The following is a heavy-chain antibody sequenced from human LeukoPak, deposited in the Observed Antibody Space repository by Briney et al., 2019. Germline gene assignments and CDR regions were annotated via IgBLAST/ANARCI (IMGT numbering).Heavy chain of an antibody. V-gene: IGHV1-69*04. CDR3: ARLGVVVPAAIDY. J-gene: IGHJ4*02. CDR1: GGTFSSYA. Sequence: GASVTVSCKASGGTFSSYAISWVRQAPGQGLEWMGRIIPILGIANYAQKFQGRVTITADKSTSTAYMELSSLRSEDTAVYYCARLGVVVPAAIDYWGQGTLVTVSS. CDR2: IIPILGIA. D-gene: IGHD2-2*02.